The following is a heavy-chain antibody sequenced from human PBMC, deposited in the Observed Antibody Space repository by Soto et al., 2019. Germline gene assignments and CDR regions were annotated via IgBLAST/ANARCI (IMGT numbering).Heavy chain of an antibody. CDR2: ISGGPVTT. J-gene: IGHJ4*02. V-gene: IGHV3-48*02. Sequence: EVQLVNSGGGLVQPGGSLRLSCVASGFTFSSYGMNWVRQAPGKGLEWVSYISGGPVTTNYADSVRGRFTISRDNAKSSLYLQPNKPRDDGTACFFCAKGGAGPPYFRGQGTLVIVSS. CDR1: GFTFSSYG. D-gene: IGHD6-19*01. CDR3: AKGGAGPPYF.